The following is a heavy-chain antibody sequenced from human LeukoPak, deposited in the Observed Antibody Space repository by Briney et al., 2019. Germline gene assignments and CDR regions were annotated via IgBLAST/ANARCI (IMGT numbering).Heavy chain of an antibody. CDR2: IIPIFGTA. Sequence: SVKVSCKGSGGTFTSYAICWVRHSPGQGLEWMGGIIPIFGTANYAQKFHGGVTITADESTSTAYMELSSLRSEDTAVYYCARVAGGYCSSTSCSGYFQHWGQGTLVTVSS. V-gene: IGHV1-69*13. CDR1: GGTFTSYA. J-gene: IGHJ1*01. CDR3: ARVAGGYCSSTSCSGYFQH. D-gene: IGHD2-2*01.